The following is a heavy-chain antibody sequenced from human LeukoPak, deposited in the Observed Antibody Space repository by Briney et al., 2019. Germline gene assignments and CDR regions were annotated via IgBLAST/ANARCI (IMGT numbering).Heavy chain of an antibody. Sequence: GGSLRLSCIASGSTLRNNIMTWVRQAPGKRLEWVSSLSFIDDSTYYADSVKGRFTISGDTSKNTLFLQMNSLIPEDTGVYYCGREGYTSGYAGAFDTWGQGTMVTVSS. CDR3: GREGYTSGYAGAFDT. CDR1: GSTLRNNI. CDR2: LSFIDDST. J-gene: IGHJ3*02. V-gene: IGHV3-23*01. D-gene: IGHD2-2*01.